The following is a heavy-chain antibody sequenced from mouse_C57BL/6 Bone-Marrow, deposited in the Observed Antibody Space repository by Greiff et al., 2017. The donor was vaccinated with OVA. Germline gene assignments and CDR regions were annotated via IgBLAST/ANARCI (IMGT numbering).Heavy chain of an antibody. V-gene: IGHV5-17*01. CDR2: ISSGSSTI. Sequence: EWVTYISSGSSTIYYADTVKGRFTISRDNAKNTLFLQMTSLRSEDTAMYYCARPLYYGSSYVYYAMDYWGQGTSVTVSS. D-gene: IGHD1-1*01. J-gene: IGHJ4*01. CDR3: ARPLYYGSSYVYYAMDY.